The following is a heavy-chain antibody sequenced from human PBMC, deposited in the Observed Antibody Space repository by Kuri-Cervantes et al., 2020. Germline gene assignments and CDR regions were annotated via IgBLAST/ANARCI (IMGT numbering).Heavy chain of an antibody. Sequence: ASVKVSCKVSGYTLTELSMHWVRQAPGKGLEWMGWICAYNGNTNYAQKLQGRVTMTTDTSTSTAYMELRSLRSDDTAVYYCASSRRRGSGWSSAFDIWGQGTMVTVSS. CDR2: ICAYNGNT. J-gene: IGHJ3*02. V-gene: IGHV1-18*01. D-gene: IGHD6-19*01. CDR3: ASSRRRGSGWSSAFDI. CDR1: GYTLTELS.